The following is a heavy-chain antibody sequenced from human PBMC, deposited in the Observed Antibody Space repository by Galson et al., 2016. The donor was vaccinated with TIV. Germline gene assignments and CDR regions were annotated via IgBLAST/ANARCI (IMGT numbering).Heavy chain of an antibody. J-gene: IGHJ4*02. CDR1: GFTFSSYS. Sequence: SLRLSCAASGFTFSSYSINWVRQAPGKGLEWVAVIWYDGTNKFYADSVKGRFTISRDNSKNTLSLQMNSLRAEDTAVYYCARDPGLNVYNTSPYYFDSWGQGTLVTVSS. CDR3: ARDPGLNVYNTSPYYFDS. CDR2: IWYDGTNK. D-gene: IGHD5-24*01. V-gene: IGHV3-33*08.